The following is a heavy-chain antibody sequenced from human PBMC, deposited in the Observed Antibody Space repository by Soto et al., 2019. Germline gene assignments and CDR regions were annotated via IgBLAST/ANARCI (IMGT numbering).Heavy chain of an antibody. CDR2: INHSGST. CDR3: ARVKVYYDILTGYSRMYYFDY. J-gene: IGHJ4*02. V-gene: IGHV4-34*01. CDR1: GGSFSGYY. D-gene: IGHD3-9*01. Sequence: QVQLQQWGAGLLKPSETLSLTCAVYGGSFSGYYWSWIRHPPGKGLEWIGEINHSGSTNYNPSLKSRVTISVDTSKNQFSLKLSSVTAADTAVYYCARVKVYYDILTGYSRMYYFDYWGQGTLVTVSS.